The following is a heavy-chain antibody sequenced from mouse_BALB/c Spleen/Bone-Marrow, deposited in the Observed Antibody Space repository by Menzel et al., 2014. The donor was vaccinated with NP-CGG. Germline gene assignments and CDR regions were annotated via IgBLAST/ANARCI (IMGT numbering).Heavy chain of an antibody. CDR2: ISSGSSTI. Sequence: EVKLVESGGGLVQPGGSRKLSCAASGFTFSSFAMHWVRQAPEKGLEWVAYISSGSSTIYYADTVMGRFTISRDNAKNTLYLQMSSLKSEDTAMYYCARQGYGYVDFDVWGAGTTVTVSS. J-gene: IGHJ1*01. CDR3: ARQGYGYVDFDV. CDR1: GFTFSSFA. V-gene: IGHV5-17*03. D-gene: IGHD1-2*01.